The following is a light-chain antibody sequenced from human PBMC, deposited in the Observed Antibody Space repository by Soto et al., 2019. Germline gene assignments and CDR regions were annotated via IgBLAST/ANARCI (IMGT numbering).Light chain of an antibody. V-gene: IGKV1-27*01. CDR1: QGISKY. CDR3: QKYDSAPQT. J-gene: IGKJ1*01. Sequence: DIPMTQSPSSLSASVGDRVTITCRASQGISKYLAWYQEKPGKVPKLLIYAASTLQSGVPSRFSGSGSGTDFTLTISSLQPEDVATYYCQKYDSAPQTFGQGTKVEIK. CDR2: AAS.